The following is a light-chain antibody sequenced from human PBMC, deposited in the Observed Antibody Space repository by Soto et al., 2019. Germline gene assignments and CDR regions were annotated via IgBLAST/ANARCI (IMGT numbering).Light chain of an antibody. CDR1: QGITND. CDR3: QKYNGAPWT. Sequence: DIQMPQSPSSLSASVGDRVTITCRASQGITNDLAWYQQKPGKAPKLLIYDASTLQSGVPSRFNGSGYGTDFNLTINSLQPEDVATYYCQKYNGAPWTFGQGTKVEIK. J-gene: IGKJ1*01. CDR2: DAS. V-gene: IGKV1-27*01.